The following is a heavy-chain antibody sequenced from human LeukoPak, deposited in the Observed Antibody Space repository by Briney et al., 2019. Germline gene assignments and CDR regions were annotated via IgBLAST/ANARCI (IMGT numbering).Heavy chain of an antibody. CDR1: GGSISSYY. D-gene: IGHD3-10*01. V-gene: IGHV4-59*01. CDR3: ARVKVDSMVRYYFDY. J-gene: IGHJ4*02. CDR2: IYYSGST. Sequence: SETLSLTCTDSGGSISSYYWSWIRQPPGKGLEWIGYIYYSGSTNYNPSLKSRVTISVDTSKNQFSLKLSSVTAADTAVYYCARVKVDSMVRYYFDYWGQGTLVTVSS.